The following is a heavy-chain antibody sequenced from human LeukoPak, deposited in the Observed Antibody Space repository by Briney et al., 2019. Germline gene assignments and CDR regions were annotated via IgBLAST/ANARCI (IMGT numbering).Heavy chain of an antibody. CDR3: ARAGVLRYLGD. J-gene: IGHJ4*02. D-gene: IGHD3-9*01. Sequence: GGSLRLSCAASGFTFSSNYMSGVRQPPGKGREWVSVIYSGGSTYYADSVKGRFTISRDNSKNTVYLQMNSLRAEDTAIYYCARAGVLRYLGDWGQGTLVTVSS. V-gene: IGHV3-66*01. CDR2: IYSGGST. CDR1: GFTFSSNY.